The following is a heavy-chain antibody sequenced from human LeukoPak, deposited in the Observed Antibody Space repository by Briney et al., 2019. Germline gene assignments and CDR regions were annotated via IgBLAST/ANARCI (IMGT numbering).Heavy chain of an antibody. CDR2: ISSSGSTI. CDR1: GFTFSSYE. J-gene: IGHJ4*02. V-gene: IGHV3-48*03. D-gene: IGHD6-13*01. CDR3: ARDGYSSSWYAGHY. Sequence: GGSLRLSCAASGFTFSSYEMNWVRQAPGKGLEWVSYISSSGSTIYYADSVKGRFTISRDNAKNSLYLQMNSLRAEDTAVYYCARDGYSSSWYAGHYWGQGTLVTVSS.